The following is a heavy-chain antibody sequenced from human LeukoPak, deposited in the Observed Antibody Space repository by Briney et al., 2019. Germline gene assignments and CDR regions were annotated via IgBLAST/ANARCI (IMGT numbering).Heavy chain of an antibody. CDR2: IYYSGST. CDR1: GGSISSYY. V-gene: IGHV4-59*08. D-gene: IGHD3-10*01. Sequence: SETLSLTCTVSGGSISSYYWSWIRQPPGKGLEWIGYIYYSGSTNYNPSLMSRVTISVDTSKNQFSLKLSSVTAADTAVYYCARRSWFGDYDYWGQGTLVTVSS. J-gene: IGHJ4*02. CDR3: ARRSWFGDYDY.